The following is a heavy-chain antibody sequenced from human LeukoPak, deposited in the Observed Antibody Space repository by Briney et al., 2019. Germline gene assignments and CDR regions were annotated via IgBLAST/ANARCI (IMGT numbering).Heavy chain of an antibody. D-gene: IGHD3-9*01. CDR3: ARSPHILTGENFDY. V-gene: IGHV1-18*01. Sequence: ASVKVSCKASGYTFTSYGISWVRQAPGQGLEWMGWISTYSGTTNYTQKLQGRVTMTTDTSTTTAYMELRSLRSVDTAVYYCARSPHILTGENFDYWGQGTLVTVSS. J-gene: IGHJ4*02. CDR2: ISTYSGTT. CDR1: GYTFTSYG.